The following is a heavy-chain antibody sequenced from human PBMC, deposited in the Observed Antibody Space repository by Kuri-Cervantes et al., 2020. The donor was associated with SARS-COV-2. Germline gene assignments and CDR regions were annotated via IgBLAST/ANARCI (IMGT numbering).Heavy chain of an antibody. CDR2: ISWNSGSI. D-gene: IGHD2-15*01. Sequence: SLKISCAASGFNFSRYSMSWVRQAPGKGLEWVSGISWNSGSISYADSVKGRFTISRDNSKNSLYLQMNSLRAEDTAVYYCAKESCSGGSCYQDYGMDVWGQGTTVT. CDR3: AKESCSGGSCYQDYGMDV. V-gene: IGHV3-9*01. CDR1: GFNFSRYS. J-gene: IGHJ6*01.